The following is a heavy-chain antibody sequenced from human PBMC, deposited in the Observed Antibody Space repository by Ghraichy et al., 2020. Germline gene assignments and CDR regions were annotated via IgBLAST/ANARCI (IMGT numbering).Heavy chain of an antibody. Sequence: GGSLRLSCGASGFSFSSYAMTWARQAPGKGLEYVSSISEGDGITYYSDSVKGRFTISRDNSKNTLYLQLNSLRAEDTAVYYCAKGGLGRCPGLDYWGQGTLVTVSS. V-gene: IGHV3-23*01. D-gene: IGHD3-16*01. CDR1: GFSFSSYA. J-gene: IGHJ4*02. CDR2: ISEGDGIT. CDR3: AKGGLGRCPGLDY.